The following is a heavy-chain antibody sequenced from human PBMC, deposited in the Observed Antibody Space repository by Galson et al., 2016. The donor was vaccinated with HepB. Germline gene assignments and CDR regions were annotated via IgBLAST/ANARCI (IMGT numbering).Heavy chain of an antibody. D-gene: IGHD3-22*01. Sequence: SLRLSCAASGFTFSSHAMSWVRQAPGKGLEWVSAISGSGGSTYYADFVKGRFTISRDNSKNTLYLQMNSLRAEDTAVYYCSREGVYYYDSSGYSDAFDIWGQGTMVTVSS. CDR2: ISGSGGST. CDR1: GFTFSSHA. J-gene: IGHJ3*02. V-gene: IGHV3-23*01. CDR3: SREGVYYYDSSGYSDAFDI.